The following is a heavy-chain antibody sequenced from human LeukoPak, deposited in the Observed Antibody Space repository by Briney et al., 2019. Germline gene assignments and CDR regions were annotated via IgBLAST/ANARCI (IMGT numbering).Heavy chain of an antibody. V-gene: IGHV3-30*01. Sequence: GGSLRLSCAASGFTFSSYAMHWVRQAPGKGLEGVAVISYDGSNKYYADSVKGRFTISRDNSKNTLYLQMNSLRAEDTAVYYCARDRVPYYYYYMDVWGKGTTVTVSS. CDR1: GFTFSSYA. CDR3: ARDRVPYYYYYMDV. J-gene: IGHJ6*03. CDR2: ISYDGSNK. D-gene: IGHD3-10*01.